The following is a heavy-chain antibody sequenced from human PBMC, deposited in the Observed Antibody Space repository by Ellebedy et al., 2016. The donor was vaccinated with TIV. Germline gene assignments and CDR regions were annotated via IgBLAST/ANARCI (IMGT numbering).Heavy chain of an antibody. CDR3: AKMRATKGANAFDI. CDR2: ISSSGSTI. D-gene: IGHD1-26*01. J-gene: IGHJ3*02. V-gene: IGHV3-11*01. Sequence: PGGSLRLSCAASGFTFSDYYMSWIRQAPGKGLEWVSYISSSGSTIYYADSVKGRFTISRDNAKNSLYLQMNSLRDEDTAVYYCAKMRATKGANAFDIWGQGTMVTVSS. CDR1: GFTFSDYY.